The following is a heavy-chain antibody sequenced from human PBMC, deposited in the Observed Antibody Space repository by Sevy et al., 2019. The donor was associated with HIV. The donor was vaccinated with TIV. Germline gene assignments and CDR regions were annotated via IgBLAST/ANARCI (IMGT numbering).Heavy chain of an antibody. V-gene: IGHV3-21*01. J-gene: IGHJ4*02. CDR2: ISTSSSYI. Sequence: GGSLRLSCAASGFTFSSYCMNWVRQAPGKGLEWVSSISTSSSYIYYADSVKGRFTISRDNAKNSLYLQMNSLRAEDTAVYYCARDEVGGSYWEFDYWGQGTLVTVSS. CDR3: ARDEVGGSYWEFDY. CDR1: GFTFSSYC. D-gene: IGHD1-26*01.